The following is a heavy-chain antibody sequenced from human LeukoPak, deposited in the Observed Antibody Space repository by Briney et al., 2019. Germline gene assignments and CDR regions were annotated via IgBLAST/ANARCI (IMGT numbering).Heavy chain of an antibody. CDR3: ARATQRITIFGVVIENDAFDI. V-gene: IGHV4-4*07. J-gene: IGHJ3*02. D-gene: IGHD3-3*01. CDR1: GGSTSSYY. Sequence: SETLSLTCTVSGGSTSSYYWSLIRQPAGKGLEWIGRIYTSGSTNYNPSLKSRVTMSVDTSKNQFSLKLSSVTAADTAVYYCARATQRITIFGVVIENDAFDIWGQGTMVTVSS. CDR2: IYTSGST.